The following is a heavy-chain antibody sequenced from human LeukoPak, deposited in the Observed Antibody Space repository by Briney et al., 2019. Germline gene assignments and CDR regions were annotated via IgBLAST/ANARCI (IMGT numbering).Heavy chain of an antibody. V-gene: IGHV4-34*01. CDR3: ASRRGYSYGWRI. D-gene: IGHD5-18*01. CDR1: GGSFSGYY. CDR2: ISHSGST. J-gene: IGHJ3*02. Sequence: SETLSLTCAVYGGSFSGYYWSWIRQPPGKGLEWIGEISHSGSTNYNPSLKSRVTISVDTSKNQFSLKLSSVTAADTAVYYCASRRGYSYGWRIWGQGTMATVSS.